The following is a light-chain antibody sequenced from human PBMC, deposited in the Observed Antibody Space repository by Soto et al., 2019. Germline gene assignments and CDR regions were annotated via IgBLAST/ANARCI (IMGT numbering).Light chain of an antibody. CDR2: RAS. CDR1: QSISSW. V-gene: IGKV1-5*03. Sequence: DIQMTQYPSTMSASVGDRVTITCRASQSISSWLAWYQRKPGKAPKLLIYRASILESGVPSSFSGSGSGTEFTLTISSLQPDDFATYYCQQYNGYPWTFGQGTKVEV. CDR3: QQYNGYPWT. J-gene: IGKJ1*01.